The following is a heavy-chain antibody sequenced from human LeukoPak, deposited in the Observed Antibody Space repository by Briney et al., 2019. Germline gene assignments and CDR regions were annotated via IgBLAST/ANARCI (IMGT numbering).Heavy chain of an antibody. Sequence: PSETLSLTCAVYGGSFSGYYWSWIRQPPGKGLEWIGEINHSGSTNYNPSLESRVTISVDTSKNQFSLKLSSVTAADTAVYYCARHPTYYYDSSGLADAFDIWGQGTMVTVSS. CDR3: ARHPTYYYDSSGLADAFDI. D-gene: IGHD3-22*01. V-gene: IGHV4-34*01. J-gene: IGHJ3*02. CDR1: GGSFSGYY. CDR2: INHSGST.